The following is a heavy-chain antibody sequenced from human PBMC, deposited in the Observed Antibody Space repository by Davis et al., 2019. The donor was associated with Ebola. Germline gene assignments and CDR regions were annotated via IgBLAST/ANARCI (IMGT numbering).Heavy chain of an antibody. CDR3: AKGSVTIFGVAPDYYGMDV. CDR1: GFTFSRFG. CDR2: ISSSSSTI. V-gene: IGHV3-48*01. J-gene: IGHJ6*04. Sequence: GGSLRLSCAASGFTFSRFGFHWVRQAPGKGLEWVSYISSSSSTIYYADSVKGRFTISRDNAKNSLYVQMNSLRAEDTAVYYCAKGSVTIFGVAPDYYGMDVWGKGTTVTVSS. D-gene: IGHD3-3*01.